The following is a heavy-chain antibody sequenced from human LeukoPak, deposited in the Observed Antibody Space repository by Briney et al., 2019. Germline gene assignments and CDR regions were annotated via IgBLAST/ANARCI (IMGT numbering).Heavy chain of an antibody. CDR3: AKDNGRYYYGSGSYGDY. J-gene: IGHJ4*02. V-gene: IGHV3-9*01. D-gene: IGHD3-10*01. Sequence: PGGSLRLSCAASGFTFDDYAMHWVRQAPGKGLEWVSGISWNSGSIGYADSVKGRFTISRDNAKNSLYLQMNSLRAEDTALYYCAKDNGRYYYGSGSYGDYWGQGTLVTVSS. CDR1: GFTFDDYA. CDR2: ISWNSGSI.